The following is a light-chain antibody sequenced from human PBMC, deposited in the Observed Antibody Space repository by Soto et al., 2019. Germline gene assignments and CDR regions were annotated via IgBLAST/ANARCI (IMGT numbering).Light chain of an antibody. CDR3: GTWDSSLSAGGV. Sequence: QSVLTQPPSVSAAPGQKVTISCSGSSSNIGNNYVSWYQQLPGTAPKLLIYENNKRPSGIPDRFSGSKSGTSATLGITGLQTGDEADYHCGTWDSSLSAGGVFGGGTQLTVL. V-gene: IGLV1-51*02. J-gene: IGLJ3*02. CDR2: ENN. CDR1: SSNIGNNY.